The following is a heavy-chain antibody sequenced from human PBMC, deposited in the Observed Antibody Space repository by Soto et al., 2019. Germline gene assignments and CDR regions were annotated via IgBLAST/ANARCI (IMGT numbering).Heavy chain of an antibody. Sequence: QVQLVESGGGVVQPGRSLRLSCAASGFTFNNYGMHWVRQAPGKGLEWLAVIWNDGSNSYYANSVKGRFTISRDNSKNTLCLQMSSLRAEDTAVYYCARRQIPPPTRGAANARGGMDVWGQGTTVTVSS. CDR2: IWNDGSNS. J-gene: IGHJ6*02. V-gene: IGHV3-33*01. D-gene: IGHD6-13*01. CDR3: ARRQIPPPTRGAANARGGMDV. CDR1: GFTFNNYG.